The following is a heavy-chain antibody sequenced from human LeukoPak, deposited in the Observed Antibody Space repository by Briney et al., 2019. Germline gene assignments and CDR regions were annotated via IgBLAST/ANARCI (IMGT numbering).Heavy chain of an antibody. CDR1: GGSITSYY. CDR3: ARGGNYDILTGPLAPFDY. J-gene: IGHJ4*02. V-gene: IGHV4-4*07. CDR2: IYSSGNT. D-gene: IGHD3-9*01. Sequence: SETLSLTCVVSGGSITSYYWSWIRQPAGKGLEWIGRIYSSGNTNYNPSLKSRVTMSVDTSKNQFSLKLSSVTAADTAVYYCARGGNYDILTGPLAPFDYWGQGTLVTVSS.